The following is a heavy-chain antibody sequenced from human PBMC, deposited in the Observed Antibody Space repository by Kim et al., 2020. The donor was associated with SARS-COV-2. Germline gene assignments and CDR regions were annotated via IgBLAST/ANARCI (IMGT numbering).Heavy chain of an antibody. CDR2: ISGSGGGT. CDR1: GFTFSSFA. V-gene: IGHV3-23*01. J-gene: IGHJ6*02. D-gene: IGHD3-10*01. CDR3: AKDSISYYGMDV. Sequence: GGSLRLSCAASGFTFSSFAMSWVRQAPGKGLEWVSLISGSGGGTYYADFVKGRFTISRDNSKHTLFLQMNSLRAEDTGVYYCAKDSISYYGMDVWGQGTTVTVSS.